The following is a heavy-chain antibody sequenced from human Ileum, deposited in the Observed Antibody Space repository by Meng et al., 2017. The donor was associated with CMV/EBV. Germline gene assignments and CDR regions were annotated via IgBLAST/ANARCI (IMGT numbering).Heavy chain of an antibody. CDR1: NYTFTSYG. J-gene: IGHJ4*02. CDR2: ISVYNGNT. V-gene: IGHV1-18*01. D-gene: IGHD3-22*01. CDR3: ARRNHYDSSGYYRYYFDY. Sequence: ASVKVFCKASNYTFTSYGISWVRQAPGQGLKWMGWISVYNGNTNYAQKLQGRVTMTTDTSTSTAYMELRSLRSDDTAVYYCARRNHYDSSGYYRYYFDYWGQGTLVTVSS.